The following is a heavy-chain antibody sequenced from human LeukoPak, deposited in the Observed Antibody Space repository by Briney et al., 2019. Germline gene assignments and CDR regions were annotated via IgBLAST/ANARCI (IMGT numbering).Heavy chain of an antibody. Sequence: SETLSLTCTVSGGSISSYYWSWIRQPPGKGLEWIGYIYYSGSTNYNPSLKSRVTISVDTSKNQFSLKLSSVTAADTAVYYCARPRGYCSSTSCYHWFDPWGQGTLVTVSS. CDR2: IYYSGST. J-gene: IGHJ5*02. D-gene: IGHD2-2*01. CDR1: GGSISSYY. V-gene: IGHV4-59*01. CDR3: ARPRGYCSSTSCYHWFDP.